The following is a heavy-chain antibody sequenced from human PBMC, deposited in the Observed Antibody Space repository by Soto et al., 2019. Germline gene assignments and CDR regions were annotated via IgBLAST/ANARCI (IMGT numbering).Heavy chain of an antibody. D-gene: IGHD1-26*01. V-gene: IGHV1-18*01. CDR1: GYNFNSYT. Sequence: QVQLVQSGAEVKKPGASVKVSCKASGYNFNSYTISWVRQAPGQGLEWMGRISAYNGNTNYAQKLQGRVTMTTDTSTSTASMEPRSLRSDDTVVYHCARVVGARGHGFDPWGQGTLVTVSS. J-gene: IGHJ5*02. CDR3: ARVVGARGHGFDP. CDR2: ISAYNGNT.